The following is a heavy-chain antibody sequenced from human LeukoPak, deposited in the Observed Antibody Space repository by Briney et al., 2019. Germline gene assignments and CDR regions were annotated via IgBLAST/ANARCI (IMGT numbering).Heavy chain of an antibody. CDR2: IYYSGST. Sequence: SETLSLTCTVSGGSISSYYWSWIRQPPGKGLEWIGYIYYSGSTNYNPSLKSRVTISVDTSKNQFTLKLSSVTAADTAVYYCARLAAAGYYYYYYMDVWGKGTTVTVS. CDR3: ARLAAAGYYYYYYMDV. J-gene: IGHJ6*03. V-gene: IGHV4-59*01. CDR1: GGSISSYY. D-gene: IGHD6-13*01.